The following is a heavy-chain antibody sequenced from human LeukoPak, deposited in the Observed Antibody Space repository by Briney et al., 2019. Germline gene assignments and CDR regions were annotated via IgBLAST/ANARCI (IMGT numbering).Heavy chain of an antibody. J-gene: IGHJ6*03. CDR3: AKDPVAAAGTFYYMAV. CDR1: GFTFSNYG. V-gene: IGHV3-30*02. CDR2: IWYNGGRT. D-gene: IGHD6-25*01. Sequence: PGGSLRLSCVASGFTFSNYGMYWVRQAPGKGLEWVAYIWYNGGRTYYTDSAKGRFTISRDNSKNTLYLEMNSLRAGDTAVYYCAKDPVAAAGTFYYMAVWGKGTTVTVSS.